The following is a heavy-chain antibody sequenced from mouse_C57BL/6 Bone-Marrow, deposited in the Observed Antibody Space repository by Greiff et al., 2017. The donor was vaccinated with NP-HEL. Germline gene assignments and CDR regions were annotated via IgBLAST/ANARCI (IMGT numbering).Heavy chain of an antibody. CDR2: IYPSDSET. V-gene: IGHV1-61*01. Sequence: QVQLQQPGAELVRPGSSVKLSCKASGYTFTSYWMDWVKQRPGQGLEWIGNIYPSDSETHYNQKFKDKATLTVDKSSSTAYMQLSSLTSEDSAVYYCARGWLPYYFDYWGKGTTRTVSS. CDR3: ARGWLPYYFDY. D-gene: IGHD2-3*01. CDR1: GYTFTSYW. J-gene: IGHJ2*01.